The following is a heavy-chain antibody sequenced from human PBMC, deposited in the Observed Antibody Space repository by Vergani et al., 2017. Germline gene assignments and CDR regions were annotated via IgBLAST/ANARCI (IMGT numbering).Heavy chain of an antibody. J-gene: IGHJ4*02. D-gene: IGHD6-19*01. CDR3: ARMRSAVAGFLSFDY. Sequence: QVQLQESGPGLVKPSQTLSLTCTVSGGSISSGSYYWSWIRQPAGKGLEWIGRIYTSGSTHYTPSLTSRVTLSVDTSKNQFSLKLSSVTAADTAVYYCARMRSAVAGFLSFDYWGQGTLVTVSS. CDR2: IYTSGST. V-gene: IGHV4-61*02. CDR1: GGSISSGSYY.